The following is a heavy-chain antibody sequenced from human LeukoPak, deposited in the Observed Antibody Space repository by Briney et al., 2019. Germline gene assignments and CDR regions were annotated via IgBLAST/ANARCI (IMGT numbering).Heavy chain of an antibody. J-gene: IGHJ5*02. Sequence: ASVKVSCKASGYTFTDYYMHWVRQAPGQGLEWMGWINPNSGGTNYAQKFQGRVTMTRDTSISTAYMELSRLGSDDTAVYYCARDIVVVPAAIFDPWGQGTLVTVSS. CDR3: ARDIVVVPAAIFDP. V-gene: IGHV1-2*02. CDR1: GYTFTDYY. CDR2: INPNSGGT. D-gene: IGHD2-2*01.